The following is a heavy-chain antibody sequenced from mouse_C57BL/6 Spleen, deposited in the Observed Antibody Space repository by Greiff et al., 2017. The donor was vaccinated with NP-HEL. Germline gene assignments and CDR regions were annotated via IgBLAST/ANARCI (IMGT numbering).Heavy chain of an antibody. CDR3: ARRNYGSSYDAMDY. V-gene: IGHV1-55*01. J-gene: IGHJ4*01. D-gene: IGHD1-1*01. CDR2: IYPGSGST. Sequence: VQLQQSGAELVKPGASVKMSCKASGYTFTSYWITWVKQRPGQGLEWIGDIYPGSGSTNYNEKFKSKATLTVDTSSSTAYMQLSSLTAEDSAVYYCARRNYGSSYDAMDYWVQGTSVTVSS. CDR1: GYTFTSYW.